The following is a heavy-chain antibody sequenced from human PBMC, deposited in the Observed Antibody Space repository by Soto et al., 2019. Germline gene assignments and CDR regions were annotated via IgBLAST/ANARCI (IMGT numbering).Heavy chain of an antibody. V-gene: IGHV1-69*12. CDR3: ARDRSHYYDSSGGPFDY. CDR1: GGTFSSYA. CDR2: IIPIFGTA. J-gene: IGHJ4*02. Sequence: QVQLVQSGAEVKKPGSSVKVSCKASGGTFSSYAISWVRQAPGQGLEWMGGIIPIFGTANYAQKFQGRVTITADESTSTAYMELSSLRSEDTAVYYCARDRSHYYDSSGGPFDYWGQGTLVTVSS. D-gene: IGHD3-22*01.